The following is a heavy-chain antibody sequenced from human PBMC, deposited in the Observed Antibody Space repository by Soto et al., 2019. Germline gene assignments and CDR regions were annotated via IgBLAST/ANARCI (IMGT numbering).Heavy chain of an antibody. D-gene: IGHD3-3*01. CDR1: GYSFTSYW. Sequence: GESLKISCNGSGYSFTSYWIGWVRQVPGKGLEWMGIIYPGDSDTRYSPSFQGQVTISADKSISTAYLQWSSLKASDTAMYYCARHGMLRFSELSVWGQGTTVTVSS. CDR3: ARHGMLRFSELSV. J-gene: IGHJ6*02. V-gene: IGHV5-51*01. CDR2: IYPGDSDT.